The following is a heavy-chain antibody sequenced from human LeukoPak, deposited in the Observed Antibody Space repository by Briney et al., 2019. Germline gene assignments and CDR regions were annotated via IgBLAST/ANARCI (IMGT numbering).Heavy chain of an antibody. CDR2: IRGSGGST. D-gene: IGHD6-13*01. J-gene: IGHJ4*02. V-gene: IGHV3-23*01. CDR1: GFTFSSYA. Sequence: PGGSLRLSCAASGFTFSSYAMSWVRQAPGKGLEWVSVIRGSGGSTYYADSVKGRFTISRDNSKNTLYLQMNSLRAEDTAVYYCAKNTGIAAAAPGSDYWGQGTLVTVSS. CDR3: AKNTGIAAAAPGSDY.